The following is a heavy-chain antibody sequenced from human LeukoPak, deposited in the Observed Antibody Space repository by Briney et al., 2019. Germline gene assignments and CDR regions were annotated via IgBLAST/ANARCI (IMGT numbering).Heavy chain of an antibody. CDR1: GVTFADYA. CDR3: AKDTGP. CDR2: ISWNSGSI. Sequence: PGGSLRLSCAASGVTFADYAMHLVRQAPGKGLEWVSGISWNSGSIGYADSVKGRFTISRDNAKNSLYLQMNSLRAEDTALYYCAKDTGPWGQGTLVTVSS. V-gene: IGHV3-9*01. J-gene: IGHJ5*02.